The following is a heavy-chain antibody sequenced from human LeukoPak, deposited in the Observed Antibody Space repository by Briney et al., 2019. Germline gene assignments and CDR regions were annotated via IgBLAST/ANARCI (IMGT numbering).Heavy chain of an antibody. Sequence: GGSLRLSCAASGFTFSSYSMSWVRQGPGKGLEWVSSISSSSTYKYYAGSVKGRFTISRDNAKNSLYLQMNSLRAEDTALYYCARGRYSGSYLLAYWGQGTLVTVSS. CDR1: GFTFSSYS. V-gene: IGHV3-21*01. J-gene: IGHJ4*02. CDR2: ISSSSTYK. CDR3: ARGRYSGSYLLAY. D-gene: IGHD1-26*01.